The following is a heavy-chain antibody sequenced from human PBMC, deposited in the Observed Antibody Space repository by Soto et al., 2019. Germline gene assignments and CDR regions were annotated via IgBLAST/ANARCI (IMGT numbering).Heavy chain of an antibody. Sequence: EVQLVESGGGLVQPGGSLRLSCAASGFTVSSNYMSWVRQAPGKGLEWVSVIYSGGSTYYADSVKGRFTISRDNSKNTLYLQMNSLRAEDTAVYYCARGFGTMIVVDSGGYFDYWGQGTLVTVSS. V-gene: IGHV3-66*01. CDR2: IYSGGST. J-gene: IGHJ4*02. D-gene: IGHD3-22*01. CDR3: ARGFGTMIVVDSGGYFDY. CDR1: GFTVSSNY.